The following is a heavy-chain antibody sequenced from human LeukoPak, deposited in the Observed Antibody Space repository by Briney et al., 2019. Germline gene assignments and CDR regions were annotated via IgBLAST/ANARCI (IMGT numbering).Heavy chain of an antibody. Sequence: PGGSLRLSCAASGFTFSSYGMHWVRLAPGKGLEWVAVISYDGTIKYYADSVQGRFTISRDNSKNTLFLQMNSLRAEDTAVYYCAKVSDKVAFDYWGQGTLVTVSS. J-gene: IGHJ4*02. D-gene: IGHD2-15*01. CDR3: AKVSDKVAFDY. V-gene: IGHV3-30*18. CDR2: ISYDGTIK. CDR1: GFTFSSYG.